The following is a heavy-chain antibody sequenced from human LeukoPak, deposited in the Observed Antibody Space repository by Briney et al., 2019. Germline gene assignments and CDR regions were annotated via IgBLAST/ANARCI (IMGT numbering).Heavy chain of an antibody. Sequence: GSLRLSCAASGFTFSSYAMSWVRQAPGKGLEWVSSISSSRSYIYYADSVKGRFTISRDNAKNSLYLQMNSLRAEDTAVYYCARDNGRTGYYYMDVWGKGTTVTVS. D-gene: IGHD2-8*01. CDR3: ARDNGRTGYYYMDV. V-gene: IGHV3-21*01. CDR1: GFTFSSYA. CDR2: ISSSRSYI. J-gene: IGHJ6*03.